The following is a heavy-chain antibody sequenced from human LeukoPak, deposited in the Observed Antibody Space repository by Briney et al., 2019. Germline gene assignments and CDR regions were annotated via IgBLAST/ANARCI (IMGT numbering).Heavy chain of an antibody. CDR3: ARDASSARSWYKAPSDY. D-gene: IGHD6-13*01. Sequence: PGGSLRLSCAASGFTFSNYAFHWVRKAPGKGLEWVAVVRYDGDTKHYADSVKGRFTISRDNAKNSLYLQMNSLRAEDTAVYYCARDASSARSWYKAPSDYWGQGTLVTVSS. CDR1: GFTFSNYA. V-gene: IGHV3-30-3*01. J-gene: IGHJ4*02. CDR2: VRYDGDTK.